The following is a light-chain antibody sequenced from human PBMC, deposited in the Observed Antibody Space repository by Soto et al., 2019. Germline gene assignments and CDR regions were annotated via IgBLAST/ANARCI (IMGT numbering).Light chain of an antibody. Sequence: QSALTQPASVSGSPGQSITISCTGTSSDVGGYNSVSWYQQRPLIAPKLMIYDVSNRPSGVSNRFSGSKSGNTASLTISGLQAEDEADYYCSSYTSTTTPYVFGTGTKLTVL. V-gene: IGLV2-14*01. CDR2: DVS. CDR3: SSYTSTTTPYV. CDR1: SSDVGGYNS. J-gene: IGLJ1*01.